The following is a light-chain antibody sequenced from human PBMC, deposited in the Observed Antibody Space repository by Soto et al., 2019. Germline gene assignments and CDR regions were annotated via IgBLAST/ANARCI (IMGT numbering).Light chain of an antibody. V-gene: IGKV3-20*01. J-gene: IGKJ1*01. Sequence: IVLTQSPGTLSLSPGKRATLSSRASQSITSSYLAWYQQKPGQAPRLLIYDTSSRATGVPDRFSGSGSGTDFTLTISRLEPEDFAVYFCQQCDGSSWTFGQGTKVEIK. CDR1: QSITSSY. CDR2: DTS. CDR3: QQCDGSSWT.